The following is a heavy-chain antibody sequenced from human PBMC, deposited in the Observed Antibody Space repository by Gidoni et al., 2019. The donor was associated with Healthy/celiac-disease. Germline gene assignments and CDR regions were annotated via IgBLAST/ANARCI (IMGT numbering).Heavy chain of an antibody. J-gene: IGHJ4*02. D-gene: IGHD1-26*01. V-gene: IGHV3-43*01. CDR2: ISWDGGST. Sequence: EVQLVESGGVVVQPGGSLRLSCAASGFTFDDYTMHWVRQAPGKGLEWVSLISWDGGSTYYADSVKGRFTISRDNSKNSLYLQMNSLRTEDTALYYFAKDGSRKWELPDYWGQGTLVTVSS. CDR3: AKDGSRKWELPDY. CDR1: GFTFDDYT.